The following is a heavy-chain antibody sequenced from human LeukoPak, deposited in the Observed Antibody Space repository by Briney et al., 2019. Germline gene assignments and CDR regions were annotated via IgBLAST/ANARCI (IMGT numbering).Heavy chain of an antibody. CDR1: GGSISSYY. CDR2: IYYSGST. V-gene: IGHV4-59*05. D-gene: IGHD2-21*02. J-gene: IGHJ3*02. CDR3: ARHVTVSYAFDI. Sequence: PSETLSLTCTVSGGSISSYYWSWIRQPAGKGLEWIGSIYYSGSTYYNPSLKSRVTISVDTSKNQFSLKLSSVTAADTAVYYCARHVTVSYAFDIWGQGTMVTVSS.